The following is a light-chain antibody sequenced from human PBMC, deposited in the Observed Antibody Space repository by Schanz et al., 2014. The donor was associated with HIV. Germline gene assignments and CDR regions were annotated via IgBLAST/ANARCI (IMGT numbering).Light chain of an antibody. V-gene: IGKV1-5*03. CDR2: KAS. J-gene: IGKJ1*01. Sequence: DIQMAQSPSALSASVGDRVTITCRASQSISSWLAWYQQRPGKAPNLLIYKASSLEVGVPSRFSGSGSGTEFTLTISSLQPDDFATYYCQQYDTYRAFGQGTKVEIK. CDR1: QSISSW. CDR3: QQYDTYRA.